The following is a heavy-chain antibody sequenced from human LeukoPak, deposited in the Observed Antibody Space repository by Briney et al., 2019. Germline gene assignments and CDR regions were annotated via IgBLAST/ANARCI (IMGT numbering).Heavy chain of an antibody. V-gene: IGHV7-4-1*02. CDR2: INPSTGNP. CDR3: ATYSDHSFEY. CDR1: GYTFTSYV. J-gene: IGHJ4*02. D-gene: IGHD2-15*01. Sequence: GASVKVSCKASGYTFTSYVVNWVRQAPGQGLECMGWINPSTGNPTYAQGFTGRFVFSLDTSVSTAYLQISSLKAEDTAVYYCATYSDHSFEYWGQGTLVTVSS.